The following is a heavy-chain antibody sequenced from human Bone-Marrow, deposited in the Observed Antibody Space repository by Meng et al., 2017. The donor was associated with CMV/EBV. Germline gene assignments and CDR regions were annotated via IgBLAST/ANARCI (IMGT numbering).Heavy chain of an antibody. V-gene: IGHV3-30*02. Sequence: GESLKISCAASGFTFSTHAMHWVRQAPGKGLEWVAFIRYDGSNKYYADSVKGRFTISRDNSKNTLYLQMNSLRAEDTAVYYCAKDLGPGRPQLGDYYYGMDVWGQRTTVTVSS. CDR3: AKDLGPGRPQLGDYYYGMDV. J-gene: IGHJ6*02. CDR1: GFTFSTHA. CDR2: IRYDGSNK. D-gene: IGHD3-10*01.